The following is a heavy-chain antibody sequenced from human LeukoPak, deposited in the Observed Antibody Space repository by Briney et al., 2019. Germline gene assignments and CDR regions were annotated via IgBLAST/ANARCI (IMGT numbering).Heavy chain of an antibody. Sequence: PGGSLRLSCAASGFTFSSYAMSWVRQAPGEGLEWVSTISGSGIATYYADSLNGRFTMSRDNSKNTLYLQMNSLRAEDTAVYYCAKYYYGSGSYYNTLDYWGQGTLVTVSS. CDR2: ISGSGIAT. J-gene: IGHJ4*02. CDR1: GFTFSSYA. V-gene: IGHV3-23*01. CDR3: AKYYYGSGSYYNTLDY. D-gene: IGHD3-10*01.